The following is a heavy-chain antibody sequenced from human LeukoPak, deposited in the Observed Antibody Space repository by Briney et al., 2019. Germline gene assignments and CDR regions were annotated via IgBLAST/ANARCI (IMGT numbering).Heavy chain of an antibody. J-gene: IGHJ5*02. CDR2: INEDGSQK. V-gene: IGHV3-7*01. CDR1: GFSFSNYW. D-gene: IGHD2-2*01. Sequence: GGSLRLSCSVSGFSFSNYWMSWVRQAPGKGLEWVASINEDGSQKQYVDSVKGRFTISRDNAKNSLYLQVNSLRAEDTAVYCCATGRSMPTWGQGTLVTVSS. CDR3: ATGRSMPT.